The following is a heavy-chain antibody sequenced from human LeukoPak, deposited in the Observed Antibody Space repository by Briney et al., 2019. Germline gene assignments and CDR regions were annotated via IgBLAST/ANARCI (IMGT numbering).Heavy chain of an antibody. CDR1: GFTFSNYA. Sequence: GGSLRLSCAASGFTFSNYAMTWVRQALGRGLEWVSVISGSGDERTYYADFVKGRFTISRDNSKNTLYLQMNSLRAEDTAVYYCAKGDLGYCSTTNCNDYWGQGTLVTVSS. CDR2: ISGSGDERT. D-gene: IGHD2-2*01. V-gene: IGHV3-23*01. CDR3: AKGDLGYCSTTNCNDY. J-gene: IGHJ4*02.